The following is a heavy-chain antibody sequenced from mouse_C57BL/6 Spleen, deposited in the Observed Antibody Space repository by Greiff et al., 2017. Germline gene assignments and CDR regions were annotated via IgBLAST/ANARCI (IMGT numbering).Heavy chain of an antibody. D-gene: IGHD2-5*01. CDR3: ARDSNYGDWYFDV. Sequence: EVKLQESGGGLVKPGGSLKLSCAASGFTFSDYGMHWVRQAPEKGLEWVAYISSGSSTIYYADTVKGRFIISRDNAKNTLFLQMTSLRSEDTAMYYCARDSNYGDWYFDVWGTGTTVTVSS. CDR2: ISSGSSTI. V-gene: IGHV5-17*01. CDR1: GFTFSDYG. J-gene: IGHJ1*03.